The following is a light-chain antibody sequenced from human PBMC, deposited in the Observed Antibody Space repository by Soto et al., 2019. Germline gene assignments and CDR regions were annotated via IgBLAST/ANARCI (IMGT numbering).Light chain of an antibody. CDR1: QSVSSTY. CDR3: QLYVSSPPGYT. Sequence: IVLTQSPGTLSLSPGERATLSCRASQSVSSTYLAWYQQNTGQAPGRLLYGTSNRATGIPDRFSGSGSGTDFTLTISRLEPEDFAMYYCQLYVSSPPGYTFGQGTKLEIK. CDR2: GTS. J-gene: IGKJ2*01. V-gene: IGKV3-20*01.